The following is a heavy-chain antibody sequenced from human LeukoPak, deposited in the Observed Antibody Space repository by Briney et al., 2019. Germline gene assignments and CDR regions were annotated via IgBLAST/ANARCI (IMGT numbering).Heavy chain of an antibody. CDR1: GGSIRSSYYY. J-gene: IGHJ4*02. CDR3: ARGAEGGYLPVDY. V-gene: IGHV4-39*01. Sequence: TSETLSLTCTVSGGSIRSSYYYWGWIRQPPGKGLEWIGSIYDSGSTYYNPSLKSRVTISVDTSKNQFSLKLNSVTAADTAVYYCARGAEGGYLPVDYWGQGTLVTVSS. CDR2: IYDSGST. D-gene: IGHD3-22*01.